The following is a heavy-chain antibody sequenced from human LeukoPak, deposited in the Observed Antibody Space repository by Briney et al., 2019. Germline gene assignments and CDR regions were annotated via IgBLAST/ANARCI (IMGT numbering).Heavy chain of an antibody. D-gene: IGHD3-3*01. Sequence: GGSLRLSCAASGFTFSKSWMSWVPQTPEKGLEWVANIKEDGGAKYYVDSVKGRFTISRDNAKNSLYLQMNSLRVEDTAVYYCAKDDEGYYWGQGVLVTVSS. J-gene: IGHJ4*02. V-gene: IGHV3-7*04. CDR3: AKDDEGYY. CDR1: GFTFSKSW. CDR2: IKEDGGAK.